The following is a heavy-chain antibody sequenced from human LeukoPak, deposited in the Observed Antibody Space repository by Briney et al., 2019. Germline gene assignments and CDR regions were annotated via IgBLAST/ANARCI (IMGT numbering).Heavy chain of an antibody. D-gene: IGHD2-2*01. V-gene: IGHV4-31*03. CDR1: GGSISSGGYY. CDR3: ARYCSSTSCTYYYYYGMDV. J-gene: IGHJ6*04. CDR2: IYYSGST. Sequence: PSQTLSLTCTVSGGSISSGGYYWSWIRQHPGKGLEWIGYIYYSGSTYYNPSLKSRVTTSVDTSKNQFSLKLSSVTAADTAVYYCARYCSSTSCTYYYYYGMDVWGKGTTVTVSS.